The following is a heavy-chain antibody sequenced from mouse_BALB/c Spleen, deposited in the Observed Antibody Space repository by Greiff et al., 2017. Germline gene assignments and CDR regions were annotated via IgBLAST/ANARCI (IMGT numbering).Heavy chain of an antibody. D-gene: IGHD2-12*01. CDR3: ASSSYDNFDV. CDR1: GYSFTGYF. Sequence: EVQLQQSGPELVKPGASVKISCKASGYSFTGYFMNWVMQSHGKSLEWIGRINPYNGDTYYNQKFKGKATLTVDKSSSTAHMELRSLASEDSAVYYCASSSYDNFDVWGAGTTVTVSS. V-gene: IGHV1-20*02. J-gene: IGHJ1*01. CDR2: INPYNGDT.